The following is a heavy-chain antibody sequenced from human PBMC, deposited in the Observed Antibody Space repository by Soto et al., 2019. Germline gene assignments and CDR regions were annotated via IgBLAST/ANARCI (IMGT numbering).Heavy chain of an antibody. CDR2: ISSSGSTI. Sequence: GGSLRLSCAASGFTFSDYYMSWIRQAPGKGLEWVSYISSSGSTIYYADSVKGRFTISRDNAKNSLYLQMNSLGDEDTAVYYCARGEVGVYCRGGSCYLPLYYGMDVRAQRTTVTVSS. CDR1: GFTFSDYY. V-gene: IGHV3-11*04. CDR3: ARGEVGVYCRGGSCYLPLYYGMDV. D-gene: IGHD2-15*01. J-gene: IGHJ6*02.